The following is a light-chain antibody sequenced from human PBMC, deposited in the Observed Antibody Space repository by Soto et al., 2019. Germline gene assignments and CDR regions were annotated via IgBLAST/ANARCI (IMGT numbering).Light chain of an antibody. CDR2: EVV. J-gene: IGLJ1*01. V-gene: IGLV2-8*01. Sequence: QSVLTHPPSASGSPGQSVTISRTGSKRDICVYALVSWYQHHPAKAARLIIYEVVQRPSGVPDPFSASKSGNTASLTVSGLQAADEADYFCKSYSGSNSYVFGSATKLKVL. CDR3: KSYSGSNSYV. CDR1: KRDICVYAL.